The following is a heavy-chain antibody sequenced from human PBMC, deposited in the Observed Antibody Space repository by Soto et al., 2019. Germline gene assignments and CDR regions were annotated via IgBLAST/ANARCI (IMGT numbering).Heavy chain of an antibody. Sequence: PSETLSLTCAVYVGSFSGYYWNWIRQPPGKGLEWIGEIDHSGYTNYNPSLKSRVTISVDTSKNQFSLRLTSVTAADTAVYYCARVPDWFDPWGQGTLDIVSS. D-gene: IGHD2-2*01. V-gene: IGHV4-34*01. CDR1: VGSFSGYY. J-gene: IGHJ5*02. CDR2: IDHSGYT. CDR3: ARVPDWFDP.